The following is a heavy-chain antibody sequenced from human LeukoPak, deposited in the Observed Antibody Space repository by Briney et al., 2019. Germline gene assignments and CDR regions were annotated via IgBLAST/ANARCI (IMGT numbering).Heavy chain of an antibody. CDR1: GFTFSNYW. CDR2: IKQDGSDE. CDR3: ARGGAAAARKRGLDY. D-gene: IGHD6-13*01. Sequence: RSLRLSCAASGFTFSNYWMSWVRQAPGKGLEWVASIKQDGSDEFYVASVKGRFTISKDNAENSLSLHMYSLRAEDTAVYYCARGGAAAARKRGLDYWGQGTLVTVSS. J-gene: IGHJ4*02. V-gene: IGHV3-7*01.